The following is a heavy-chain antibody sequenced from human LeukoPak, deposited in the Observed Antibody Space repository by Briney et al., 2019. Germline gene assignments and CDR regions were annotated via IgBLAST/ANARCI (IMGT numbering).Heavy chain of an antibody. J-gene: IGHJ6*04. CDR3: ARDFTYFGSGSKWEIFGLDV. CDR2: ISSSSSYI. V-gene: IGHV3-21*01. D-gene: IGHD3-10*01. CDR1: GFTFTSYS. Sequence: GGSLRLSCAASGFTFTSYSMNWVRQAPGKGLEWVSSISSSSSYIYYADSVKGRFTISRDYAKDSLYLQMNSLRAEDTAVYYCARDFTYFGSGSKWEIFGLDVWGKGTTVTVSS.